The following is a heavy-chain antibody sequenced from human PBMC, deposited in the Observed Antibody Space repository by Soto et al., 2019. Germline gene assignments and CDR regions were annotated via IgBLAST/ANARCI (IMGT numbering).Heavy chain of an antibody. D-gene: IGHD2-2*01. Sequence: QVQLVQSGAEVKKPGASVKVSCKTSGYTFTSYGISWVRQAPGQGLEWMGWISPYNGNTNYAQKLQGRVTMTTDTSTSTAYIEQRSLRSDEPAVYFCARYCSSTSCYATWFDPWGQGTLVTVSS. V-gene: IGHV1-18*01. J-gene: IGHJ5*02. CDR3: ARYCSSTSCYATWFDP. CDR1: GYTFTSYG. CDR2: ISPYNGNT.